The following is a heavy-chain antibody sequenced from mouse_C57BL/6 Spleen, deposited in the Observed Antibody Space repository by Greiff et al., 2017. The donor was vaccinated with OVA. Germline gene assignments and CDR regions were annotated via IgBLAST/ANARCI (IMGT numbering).Heavy chain of an antibody. D-gene: IGHD2-4*01. Sequence: QVQLQQSGPELVKPGASVKLSCKASGYTFTSYDINWVKQRPGQGLEWIGWIYPRDGSTKYNEKFKGKATLTVDTSSSTAYMELHSLTSEDSAVYFCAESTMIRYWYFDVWGTGTTVTVSS. CDR2: IYPRDGST. J-gene: IGHJ1*03. CDR1: GYTFTSYD. V-gene: IGHV1-85*01. CDR3: AESTMIRYWYFDV.